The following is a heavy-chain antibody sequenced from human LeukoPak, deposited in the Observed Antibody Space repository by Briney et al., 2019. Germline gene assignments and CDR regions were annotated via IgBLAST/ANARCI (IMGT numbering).Heavy chain of an antibody. CDR1: GYSFTSYW. CDR3: ARRAGFLGSNWFDP. CDR2: IYPGDSDI. J-gene: IGHJ5*02. D-gene: IGHD3-3*01. Sequence: NHGESLKISCKGSGYSFTSYWIGWVRQMPGKGLEWMGIIYPGDSDIRYSPSFQGQVTISADKSISTAYLQWSSLKASDTAMYYCARRAGFLGSNWFDPWGQGTLVTVSS. V-gene: IGHV5-51*01.